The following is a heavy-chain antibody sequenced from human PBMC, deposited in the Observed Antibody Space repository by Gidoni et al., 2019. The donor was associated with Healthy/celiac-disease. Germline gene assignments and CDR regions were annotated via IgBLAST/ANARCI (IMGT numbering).Heavy chain of an antibody. J-gene: IGHJ6*02. Sequence: QVQLVESGGGVVQPGRSLRLSCAASGFTFSSDGMHWVRKAPGKGLGWVAVIWYDGSNKYYADSVKGRFTISRDNSKNTLYLQMNSLRAEDTAVYYCARDSLGHSSSWSLKKHYYYGMDVWGQGTTVTVSS. V-gene: IGHV3-33*01. CDR3: ARDSLGHSSSWSLKKHYYYGMDV. D-gene: IGHD6-13*01. CDR1: GFTFSSDG. CDR2: IWYDGSNK.